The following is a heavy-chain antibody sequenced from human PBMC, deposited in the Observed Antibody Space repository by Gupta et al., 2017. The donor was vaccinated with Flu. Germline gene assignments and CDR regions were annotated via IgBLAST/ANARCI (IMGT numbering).Heavy chain of an antibody. V-gene: IGHV4-4*07. D-gene: IGHD3-22*01. CDR3: ARVRYYDSSGYVVDY. J-gene: IGHJ4*02. Sequence: QPAGKGLEWIGRIYTSGSTNYNPSLKSRVTMSVDTSKNQFSLKLSSVTAADTAVYYCARVRYYDSSGYVVDYWGQGTLVTVSS. CDR2: IYTSGST.